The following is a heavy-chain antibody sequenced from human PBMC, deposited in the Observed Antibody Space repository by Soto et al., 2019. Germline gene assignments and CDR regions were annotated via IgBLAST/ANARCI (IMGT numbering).Heavy chain of an antibody. V-gene: IGHV3-21*01. Sequence: PGGSLRLSCAASGFTFSTSTMNWVRQAPGKGLEWVSSISSSSGYIHYADSVKGRFTISGDNAKNSLYLQMNSLRVDDTAAYYCARGTGWLPLGSRGEGALVTVSS. CDR2: ISSSSGYI. J-gene: IGHJ4*02. D-gene: IGHD5-12*01. CDR3: ARGTGWLPLGS. CDR1: GFTFSTST.